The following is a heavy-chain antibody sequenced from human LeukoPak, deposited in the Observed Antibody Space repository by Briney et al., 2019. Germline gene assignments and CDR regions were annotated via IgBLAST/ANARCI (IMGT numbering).Heavy chain of an antibody. J-gene: IGHJ4*02. V-gene: IGHV3-30*02. CDR1: GFTFSTYG. CDR2: IRSDGTEK. CDR3: AKDGDTGGYSYFDY. D-gene: IGHD3-22*01. Sequence: GGSLRLSCGASGFTFSTYGMHWVRQAPGKGLEWVAFIRSDGTEKYYVDSVKGRFTISRDNSKNTLYLQMNSLRPEDTALYFCAKDGDTGGYSYFDYCGQGTLVTVSS.